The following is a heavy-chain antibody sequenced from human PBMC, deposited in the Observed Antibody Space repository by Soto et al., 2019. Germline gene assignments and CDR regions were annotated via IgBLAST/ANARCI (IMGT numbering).Heavy chain of an antibody. CDR3: ARGRFHYYGMDV. CDR1: GYSFSTYW. J-gene: IGHJ6*02. V-gene: IGHV5-51*01. D-gene: IGHD3-10*01. Sequence: PGESLKISCQGSGYSFSTYWIAWVRRMPGRGLEWMGIIYPGDSDTRYSPSFQGQVTISADKSISTAYLQWSSLKASDSAMYYCARGRFHYYGMDVWGQGTTVTVSS. CDR2: IYPGDSDT.